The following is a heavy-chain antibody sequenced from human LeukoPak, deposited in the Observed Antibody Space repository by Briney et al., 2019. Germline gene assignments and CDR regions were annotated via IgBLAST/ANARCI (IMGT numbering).Heavy chain of an antibody. J-gene: IGHJ4*02. CDR2: INPNSGGT. D-gene: IGHD1-14*01. CDR3: ARGSRRKDPEFDY. CDR1: GYAFTGYY. Sequence: ASVKVSCKASGYAFTGYYIHWVRQAPGQGLEWMGRINPNSGGTNYAQNFQGRVTMTRDTSISTAYMELTRLRSDDTAVYYCARGSRRKDPEFDYWGQGTLVTVSS. V-gene: IGHV1-2*06.